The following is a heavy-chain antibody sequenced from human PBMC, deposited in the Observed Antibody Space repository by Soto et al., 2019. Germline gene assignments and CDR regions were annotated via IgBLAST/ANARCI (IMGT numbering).Heavy chain of an antibody. CDR2: ISAYNGNT. CDR1: GYTFTSYG. D-gene: IGHD1-26*01. Sequence: ASVKVSCKASGYTFTSYGISWVRQAPGQGLEWMGWISAYNGNTNYAQKLQVRVTMTTDTSTSTAYMELRSLRSDDTAVYYCARDYGTGDYYYYGMDVWGQGTTVTVSS. J-gene: IGHJ6*02. V-gene: IGHV1-18*01. CDR3: ARDYGTGDYYYYGMDV.